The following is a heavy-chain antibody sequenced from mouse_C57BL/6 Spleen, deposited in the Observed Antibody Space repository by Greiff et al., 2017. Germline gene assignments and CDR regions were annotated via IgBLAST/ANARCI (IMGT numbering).Heavy chain of an antibody. D-gene: IGHD1-1*01. Sequence: VKVEESGPGLVQPSQSLSITCTVSGFSLTSYGVHWVRQSPAKGLEWLGVIWSGGSTDYNAAFISRLSISKDNSKSQVFFKMNSLQADDTAIYYCARNGYYGSSYGWFAYWGQGTLVTVSA. CDR3: ARNGYYGSSYGWFAY. J-gene: IGHJ3*01. CDR1: GFSLTSYG. CDR2: IWSGGST. V-gene: IGHV2-2*01.